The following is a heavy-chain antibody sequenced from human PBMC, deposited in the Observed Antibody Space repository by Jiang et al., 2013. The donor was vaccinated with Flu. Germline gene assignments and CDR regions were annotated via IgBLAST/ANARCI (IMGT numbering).Heavy chain of an antibody. CDR3: ARHVFSADSVYFDL. Sequence: LLKPSETLSLTCTVSGGSISSLFWGWIRQAPGKGLEWLASINLSGTIYYQESLKRRLSIYVDTSNNQFSLRLNSVTASDTAVYHCARHVFSADSVYFDLWGQGILVTVSS. V-gene: IGHV4-39*01. J-gene: IGHJ4*02. CDR2: INLSGTI. CDR1: GGSISSLF. D-gene: IGHD2-15*01.